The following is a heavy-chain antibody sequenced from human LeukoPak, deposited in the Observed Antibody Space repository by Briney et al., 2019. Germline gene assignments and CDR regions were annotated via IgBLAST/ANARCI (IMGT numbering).Heavy chain of an antibody. J-gene: IGHJ6*03. CDR1: GYTFTGYY. V-gene: IGHV1-2*02. CDR2: INPNSGGT. D-gene: IGHD2-2*02. Sequence: ASVKVSCKASGYTFTGYYMHWVRQAPGQGLEWMGWINPNSGGTNYAQKFKGRVTMTRDTSISTAYMELSRLRSDDTAVYYCARDGDCSSTSCYMGGNYYYYMDVWGKGTTVTVSS. CDR3: ARDGDCSSTSCYMGGNYYYYMDV.